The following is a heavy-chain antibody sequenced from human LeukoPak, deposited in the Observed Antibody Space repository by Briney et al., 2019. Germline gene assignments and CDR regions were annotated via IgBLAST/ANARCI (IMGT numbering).Heavy chain of an antibody. CDR1: GYTFTSYD. CDR3: ARMPVLLWVGELLRSRHRAFDI. J-gene: IGHJ3*02. D-gene: IGHD3-10*01. V-gene: IGHV1-8*01. CDR2: MNPNSGNT. Sequence: ASVKVSCKASGYTFTSYDINWVRQANGQGLEWMGWMNPNSGNTDYVQKCQGRVTMTRNTSISYADLEMSSLRSEDTALYYCARMPVLLWVGELLRSRHRAFDIWGQGTMVTVSS.